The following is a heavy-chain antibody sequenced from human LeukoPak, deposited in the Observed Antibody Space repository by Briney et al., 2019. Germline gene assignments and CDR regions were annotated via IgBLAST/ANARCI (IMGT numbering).Heavy chain of an antibody. J-gene: IGHJ1*01. CDR2: INWNGGNT. D-gene: IGHD2-21*02. V-gene: IGHV3-20*04. CDR1: GFTFDDYA. CDR3: ARDPCGADCHDEYFQY. Sequence: GGSLRLSCAASGFTFDDYAMSWVRQAPGKGLECVSGINWNGGNTGSADYVKGRFTISRDNAKNSLYLQMNSLRAEDTAVYYCARDPCGADCHDEYFQYWGQGTLVTVSS.